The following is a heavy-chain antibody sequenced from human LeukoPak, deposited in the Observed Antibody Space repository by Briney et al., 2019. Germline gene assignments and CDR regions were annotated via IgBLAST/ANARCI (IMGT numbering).Heavy chain of an antibody. CDR1: GGSISSSSYY. Sequence: SETLSLTCTVSGGSISSSSYYWGWIRQPPGKGLEWIGSIYYSGSTYYNPSLKSRVTISVDTSKNQFSLKLSSVTAADTAVYYCTRHPLPSEYCSGGSRYFRWGQGTLVTVFS. CDR3: TRHPLPSEYCSGGSRYFR. CDR2: IYYSGST. D-gene: IGHD2-15*01. V-gene: IGHV4-39*01. J-gene: IGHJ1*01.